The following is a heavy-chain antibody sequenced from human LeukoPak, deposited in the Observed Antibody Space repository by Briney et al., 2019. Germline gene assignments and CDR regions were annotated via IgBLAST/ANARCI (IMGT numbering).Heavy chain of an antibody. J-gene: IGHJ5*02. CDR1: GFTFSSHG. CDR2: ISYDGSNK. Sequence: PGESLRLSCAASGFTFSSHGMHSVRQPPGRGLEWVAVISYDGSNKYYADSVKGRFTISRDNSKNTLYLQMNSLRAEDTAVYYCAKDLTSDFGGDLDPWGQGTLVTVSS. D-gene: IGHD3-10*01. CDR3: AKDLTSDFGGDLDP. V-gene: IGHV3-30*18.